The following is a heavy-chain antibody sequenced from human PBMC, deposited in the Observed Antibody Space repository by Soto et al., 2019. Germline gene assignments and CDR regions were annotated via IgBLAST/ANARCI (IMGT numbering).Heavy chain of an antibody. V-gene: IGHV4-61*01. CDR2: IYYSGST. CDR1: GGSVSSGSYY. Sequence: QMQLQESGPGLVKTSETLSLTCTVSGGSVSSGSYYWSWIRQPPGKGLEWIGYIYYSGSTNYNPSLKSRVTISVDTSKNQFSLKLSSVTAADTAVYYCASIAVAGTFFDYWGQGTLVTVSS. D-gene: IGHD6-19*01. J-gene: IGHJ4*02. CDR3: ASIAVAGTFFDY.